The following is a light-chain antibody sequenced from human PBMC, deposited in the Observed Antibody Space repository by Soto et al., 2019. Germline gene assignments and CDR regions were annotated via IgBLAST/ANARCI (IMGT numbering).Light chain of an antibody. Sequence: EIQMTQAPSTLSAYVGDRVTITCRASENVNTWLAWYQQKPGNAPTLVIYDASRLEGGVPSRFSGSGSGTDFTITIHSLQPAAFVTYYCYQYTTSPLTFGQGNKV. CDR2: DAS. V-gene: IGKV1-5*01. J-gene: IGKJ1*01. CDR1: ENVNTW. CDR3: YQYTTSPLT.